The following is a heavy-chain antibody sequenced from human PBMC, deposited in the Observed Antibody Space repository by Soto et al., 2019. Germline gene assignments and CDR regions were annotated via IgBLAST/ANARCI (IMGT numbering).Heavy chain of an antibody. J-gene: IGHJ5*02. CDR1: AETFTSYD. V-gene: IGHV1-46*01. CDR2: INPNGGST. D-gene: IGHD3-10*01. CDR3: ARSSGGVYGIIIGGTNWFGP. Sequence: ASVKGSCKAHAETFTSYDITWVVQAPGEVLEWMAIINPNGGSTRYAQKFQGRVTLTRDTPASTVYMEMRNLRSDDTALYFCARSSGGVYGIIIGGTNWFGPWGQGTLVTVSS.